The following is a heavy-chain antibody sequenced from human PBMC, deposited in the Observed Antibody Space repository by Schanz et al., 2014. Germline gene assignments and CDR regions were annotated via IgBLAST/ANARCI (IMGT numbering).Heavy chain of an antibody. CDR1: GGTFSSYT. J-gene: IGHJ6*03. D-gene: IGHD3-10*01. V-gene: IGHV1-69*02. CDR3: ARVSMEFERGKSYYYYMDV. CDR2: VIPILGIA. Sequence: QLQLVQSGAEVKKPGSSVKVSCKLSGGTFSSYTISWVRQAPGQGLEWMGRVIPILGIANYAQKFQGRVSITADTSTNTAYMELSSLTSEDTAVYYCARVSMEFERGKSYYYYMDVWGRGTTVTVSS.